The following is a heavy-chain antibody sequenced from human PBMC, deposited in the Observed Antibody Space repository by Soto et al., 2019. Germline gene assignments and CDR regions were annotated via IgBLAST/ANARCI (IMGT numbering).Heavy chain of an antibody. CDR3: ARKAWVRFDF. Sequence: SETVSLTCAVSGAPISGSVWWTWVRQPPGKGLEWIGEVFHSGGANYNPSLKSRVSMSVDTSRSQFSLELRSVTAADTAVYYCARKAWVRFDFWGQGIMVTVS. CDR1: GAPISGSVW. V-gene: IGHV4-4*02. J-gene: IGHJ4*02. CDR2: VFHSGGA. D-gene: IGHD3-16*01.